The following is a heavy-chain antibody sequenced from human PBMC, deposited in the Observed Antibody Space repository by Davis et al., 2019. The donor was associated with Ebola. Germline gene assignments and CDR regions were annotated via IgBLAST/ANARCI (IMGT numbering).Heavy chain of an antibody. V-gene: IGHV4-4*02. Sequence: MPSETLSLTCAVSGGSISSSNWWSWVRQPPGKGLEWIGEIYHSGSTNYNPSLKSRVTISVDTSKNQFSLKLSSVTAADTAVYYCASYDFWSGLVDYWGQGTLVTVSS. CDR3: ASYDFWSGLVDY. J-gene: IGHJ4*02. D-gene: IGHD3-3*01. CDR2: IYHSGST. CDR1: GGSISSSNW.